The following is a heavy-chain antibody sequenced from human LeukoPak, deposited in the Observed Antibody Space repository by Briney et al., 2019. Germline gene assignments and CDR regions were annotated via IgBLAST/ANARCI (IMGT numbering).Heavy chain of an antibody. CDR1: GFTFSSYA. Sequence: GGSLRLSCAASGFTFSSYAMSWVRQAPGKGLEWVSAISGTGGSPSYADSVKGRFTISRDNSKNTLYLQMNSLRGEDTAVYYCAKGEWSRSYHSFDYWGQGTLVTVSS. V-gene: IGHV3-23*01. J-gene: IGHJ4*02. CDR3: AKGEWSRSYHSFDY. CDR2: ISGTGGSP. D-gene: IGHD1-26*01.